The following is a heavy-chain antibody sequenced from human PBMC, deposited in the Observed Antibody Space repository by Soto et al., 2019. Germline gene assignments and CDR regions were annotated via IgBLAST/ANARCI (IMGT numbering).Heavy chain of an antibody. V-gene: IGHV4-31*03. D-gene: IGHD6-13*01. CDR1: GGSISSGGYY. CDR3: ARDLPIAAAGTGYGYYYYGMDV. J-gene: IGHJ6*02. CDR2: IYYSGST. Sequence: SETLSLTCTVSGGSISSGGYYWSWIRQHPGKGLEWIGYIYYSGSTYYNPSLKSRVTISVDTSKSQFSLKLSSVTAADTAVYYCARDLPIAAAGTGYGYYYYGMDVWGQGTTVTVSS.